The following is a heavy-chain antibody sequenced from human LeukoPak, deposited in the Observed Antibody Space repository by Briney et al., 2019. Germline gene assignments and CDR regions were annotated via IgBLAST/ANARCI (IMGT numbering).Heavy chain of an antibody. Sequence: GGSLRLSCAASGFTVSSSYMSWVRQAPGKGLEWVSVIYSGGSTYYADSVKGRFTISRHNSKNTLYLQMNSLRAEDTAVYYCARAEGDCSSTSCLSQYYFDYWGQGTLVTVSS. J-gene: IGHJ4*02. V-gene: IGHV3-53*04. CDR3: ARAEGDCSSTSCLSQYYFDY. D-gene: IGHD2-2*01. CDR1: GFTVSSSY. CDR2: IYSGGST.